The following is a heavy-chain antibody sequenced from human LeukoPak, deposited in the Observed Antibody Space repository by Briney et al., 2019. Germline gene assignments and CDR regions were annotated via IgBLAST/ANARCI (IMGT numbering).Heavy chain of an antibody. D-gene: IGHD6-13*01. CDR3: ARHGSIATGAFTY. CDR2: IYYSGST. CDR1: GGSISRSSYY. Sequence: SETLSLTCSVSGGSISRSSYYWGWTRQPPGKGREWIGSIYYSGSTYYNPSLKSRVTISVDTSRNQFSLKLGSVTATDTAVYYCARHGSIATGAFTYWGQGTLVTVSS. V-gene: IGHV4-39*01. J-gene: IGHJ4*02.